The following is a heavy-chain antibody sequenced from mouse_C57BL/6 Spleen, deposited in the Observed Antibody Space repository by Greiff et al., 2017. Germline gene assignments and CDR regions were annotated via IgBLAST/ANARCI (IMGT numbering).Heavy chain of an antibody. V-gene: IGHV1-69*01. J-gene: IGHJ2*01. CDR1: GYTFTSYW. Sequence: VQLQQPGAELVMPGASVKLSCKASGYTFTSYWMHWVKQRPGQGLEWIGELDPSASYTNYNQKFNGKSTLTVDKSSSTAYMQLSSLTSEDSAVYYCARSDFTTGHYFDYWGQGTTLTVAS. CDR3: ARSDFTTGHYFDY. D-gene: IGHD1-1*01. CDR2: LDPSASYT.